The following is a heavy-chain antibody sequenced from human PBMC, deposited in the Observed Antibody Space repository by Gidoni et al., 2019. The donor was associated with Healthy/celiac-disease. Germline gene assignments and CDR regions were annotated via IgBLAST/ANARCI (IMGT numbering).Heavy chain of an antibody. V-gene: IGHV4-39*01. CDR3: ARIRESEANLDY. Sequence: QLQLQESGPGLVKPSETLSLTCTVSGGSIRSSSYYWGWIRQPPGKGLEWIGSIYYSGSTYYNPSLKSRVTISVDTSKNQFSLKLSSVTAADTAVYYCARIRESEANLDYWGQGTLVTVSS. J-gene: IGHJ4*02. CDR2: IYYSGST. CDR1: GGSIRSSSYY. D-gene: IGHD3-16*01.